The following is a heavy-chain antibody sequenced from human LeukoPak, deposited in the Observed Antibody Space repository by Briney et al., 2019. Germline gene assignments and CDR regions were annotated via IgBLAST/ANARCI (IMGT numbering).Heavy chain of an antibody. V-gene: IGHV1-46*01. J-gene: IGHJ4*02. D-gene: IGHD2-15*01. Sequence: ASVKVSCKTSGYTFTNYYMHWVRQAPGQGLEWMGIINPGGTSTTYAQKFQGRVTMTRDTSTSTDFMELSSLRSEDTAVYYCARHDLGGSSPFDYWGQGTLVTVSS. CDR1: GYTFTNYY. CDR3: ARHDLGGSSPFDY. CDR2: INPGGTST.